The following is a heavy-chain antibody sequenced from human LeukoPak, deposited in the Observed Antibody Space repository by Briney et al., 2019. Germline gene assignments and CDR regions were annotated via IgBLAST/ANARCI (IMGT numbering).Heavy chain of an antibody. D-gene: IGHD3-3*01. CDR1: GFSFSSFS. CDR3: ARLYYDFWSGPTRRDY. Sequence: GGSLRLSCEASGFSFSSFSMNWVRQSPGKGLEWLSYISSSGSTIYYADSVKGRFTISRDNAKNSLYLQMNSLRAEDTAVYYCARLYYDFWSGPTRRDYWGQGTLVTVSS. CDR2: ISSSGSTI. J-gene: IGHJ4*02. V-gene: IGHV3-48*04.